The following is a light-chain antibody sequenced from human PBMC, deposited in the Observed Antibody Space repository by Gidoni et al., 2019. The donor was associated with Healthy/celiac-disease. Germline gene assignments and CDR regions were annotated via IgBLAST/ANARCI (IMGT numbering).Light chain of an antibody. CDR3: LQDYNYPPA. CDR1: QGIRND. CDR2: AAS. Sequence: AIQMTQSPSSLSASVGDRVTITCRASQGIRNDLGWYQQKPGKAPKLLIYAASSVQSGVPSRFSGSGSGTDFTLTISSLQPEDFATYYCLQDYNYPPAFXQXTKVEIK. V-gene: IGKV1-6*01. J-gene: IGKJ1*01.